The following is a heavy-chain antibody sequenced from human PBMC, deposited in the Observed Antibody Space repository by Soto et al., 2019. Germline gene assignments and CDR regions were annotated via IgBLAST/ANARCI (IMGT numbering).Heavy chain of an antibody. CDR3: ASAGNKVGIAAFLGY. D-gene: IGHD6-25*01. CDR2: INHSGST. V-gene: IGHV4-34*01. CDR1: GGSFSGYY. J-gene: IGHJ4*02. Sequence: PSETLSLTCAVYGGSFSGYYWSWIRQPPGKGLEWIGEINHSGSTNYNPSLKSRVTISVDTSKNQFSLKLSSVTAADTAVYYCASAGNKVGIAAFLGYWGQGTLVTVSS.